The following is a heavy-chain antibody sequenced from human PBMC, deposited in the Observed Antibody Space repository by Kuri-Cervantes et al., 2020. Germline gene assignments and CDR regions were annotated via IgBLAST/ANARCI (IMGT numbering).Heavy chain of an antibody. Sequence: SVKVSCKASGYTFTGYYMHWVRQAPGQGLEWLGGIIPLFLIANYAQKFQGRVTITADESSSTAYMELSSLRSEDTAVYYCARAGEDYYYMDVWGKGTTVTVSS. CDR1: GYTFTGYY. V-gene: IGHV1-69*13. D-gene: IGHD4-17*01. CDR3: ARAGEDYYYMDV. J-gene: IGHJ6*03. CDR2: IIPLFLIA.